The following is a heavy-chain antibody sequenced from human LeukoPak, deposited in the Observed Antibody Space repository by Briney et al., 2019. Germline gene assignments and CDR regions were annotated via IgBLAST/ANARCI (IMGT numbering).Heavy chain of an antibody. Sequence: ASVKVSCKASGYTFTSYYMHWVRQAPGQGLEWMGWINPNSGGTNYAQKFRGRVTMTRDTSISTAYMELSRLRSEDTAVYYCARGGSLLGYCSSTSCPGWFDPWGQGTLVTVSS. CDR2: INPNSGGT. J-gene: IGHJ5*02. D-gene: IGHD2-2*01. V-gene: IGHV1-2*02. CDR3: ARGGSLLGYCSSTSCPGWFDP. CDR1: GYTFTSYY.